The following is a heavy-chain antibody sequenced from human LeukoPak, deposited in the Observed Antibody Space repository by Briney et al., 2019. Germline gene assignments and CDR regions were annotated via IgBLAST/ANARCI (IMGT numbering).Heavy chain of an antibody. Sequence: TGGSLRLSCAASGFTFSGSAMHWVRQAPGKGLEWVSAISGSGGSTYYADSVKGRFTISRDNSKNTLYLQMNSLRAEDTAVYYCATDELAYCGGDCSAFDYWGQGTLVTVSS. D-gene: IGHD2-21*02. CDR2: ISGSGGST. CDR3: ATDELAYCGGDCSAFDY. J-gene: IGHJ4*02. V-gene: IGHV3-23*01. CDR1: GFTFSGSA.